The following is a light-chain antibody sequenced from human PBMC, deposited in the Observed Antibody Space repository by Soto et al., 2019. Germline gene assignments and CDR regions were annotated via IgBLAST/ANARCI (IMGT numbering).Light chain of an antibody. CDR1: QSISSW. Sequence: DIQMTQSPSTLSASVGGRVTITCRASQSISSWLAWYQQKPGKAPKLLIYAASSLQSGVPSRFSGSGSGTDFTLTISSLQPEDFATYYCQQANSFSITFGQGTRLEIK. J-gene: IGKJ5*01. V-gene: IGKV1-12*01. CDR2: AAS. CDR3: QQANSFSIT.